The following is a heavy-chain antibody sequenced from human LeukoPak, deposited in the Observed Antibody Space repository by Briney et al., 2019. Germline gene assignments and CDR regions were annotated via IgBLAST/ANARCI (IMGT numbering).Heavy chain of an antibody. V-gene: IGHV3-33*01. Sequence: GGSLRLSCAASGFTFSTYGMHWVRQAPGKGLEGVAVIHYDGGNKNYGDSVKGRFNISRDNSKNTLYLQMNSLRAEDTAVYYCARAISAMVANNWGQGTLVTISS. CDR1: GFTFSTYG. CDR2: IHYDGGNK. J-gene: IGHJ4*02. D-gene: IGHD5-18*01. CDR3: ARAISAMVANN.